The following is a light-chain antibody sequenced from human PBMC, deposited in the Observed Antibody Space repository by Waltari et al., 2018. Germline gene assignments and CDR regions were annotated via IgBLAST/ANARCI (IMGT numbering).Light chain of an antibody. V-gene: IGKV2-28*01. J-gene: IGKJ1*01. CDR1: QSLLQNNGSYS. CDR3: MQTLQSLWT. CDR2: LGP. Sequence: DIVMTQSPLSLPVTPGEPAPISGRSSQSLLQNNGSYSSDWYLQKPGQSPQQLIYLGPNRASGVPDKFNGSASGTDFTLKISRVEAEDVGVYYCMQTLQSLWTFGQGTKVELK.